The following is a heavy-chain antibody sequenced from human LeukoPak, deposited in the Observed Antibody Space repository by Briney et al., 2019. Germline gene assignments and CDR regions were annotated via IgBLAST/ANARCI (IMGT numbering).Heavy chain of an antibody. V-gene: IGHV3-23*01. J-gene: IGHJ4*02. CDR1: GFTFSSYA. D-gene: IGHD3-10*01. CDR2: ISGSGGST. Sequence: GGSLRLSCAASGFTFSSYAMSWVRQAPGKGLEWVSAISGSGGSTYYADSVKGRSTISRDNSKNTLYLQMNSLRAEDTAVYYCAKAYYGSVSYSIFDYWGQGTPVTVSS. CDR3: AKAYYGSVSYSIFDY.